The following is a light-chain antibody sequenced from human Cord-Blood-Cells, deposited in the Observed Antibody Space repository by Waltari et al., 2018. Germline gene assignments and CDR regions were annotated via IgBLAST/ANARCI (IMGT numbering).Light chain of an antibody. CDR1: QGVSSSY. Sequence: EMGLTQSPGPLSLSPGEDATLPCRASQGVSSSYLAWYQQKPGQAPRLLIYGASSRATGIPDRFSGSGSGTDFTLTISRLEPEDFAVYYCQQYGSSLWTFGQGTKVEIK. CDR2: GAS. V-gene: IGKV3-20*01. J-gene: IGKJ1*01. CDR3: QQYGSSLWT.